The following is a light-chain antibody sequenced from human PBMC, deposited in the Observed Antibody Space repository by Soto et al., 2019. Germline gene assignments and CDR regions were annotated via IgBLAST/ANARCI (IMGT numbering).Light chain of an antibody. Sequence: DIVMTQSPLTLSVSPGESATLSCRASERVSTNLAWYQQTPGQAPRLLIYGASSRATGIPDRFSGSGSGTDFTLTISRLEPEDFAVYYCQHRSNWPYTFGQGTKVDIK. CDR2: GAS. J-gene: IGKJ2*01. V-gene: IGKV3D-20*02. CDR3: QHRSNWPYT. CDR1: ERVSTN.